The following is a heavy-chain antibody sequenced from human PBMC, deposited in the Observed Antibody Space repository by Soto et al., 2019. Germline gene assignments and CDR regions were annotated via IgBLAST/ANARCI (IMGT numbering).Heavy chain of an antibody. D-gene: IGHD6-13*01. CDR2: IKNKPDNYAT. CDR3: TRLAFGSTWYGFDY. CDR1: GFTFSGSA. V-gene: IGHV3-73*02. Sequence: EVQLVESGGGLVQPGGSLNLSCAASGFTFSGSAIHWVRQASGKGLEWVGRIKNKPDNYATAYAASVKDRFTISRDDSKNTAYLQMNSLRTEDTAVYYCTRLAFGSTWYGFDYWGQGTLVTVSS. J-gene: IGHJ4*02.